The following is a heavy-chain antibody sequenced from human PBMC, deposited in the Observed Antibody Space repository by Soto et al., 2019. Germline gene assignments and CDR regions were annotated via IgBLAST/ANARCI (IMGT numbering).Heavy chain of an antibody. CDR1: GDSITRILYY. V-gene: IGHV4-39*01. CDR3: ARHSETGLVTEFDS. CDR2: ISSKGNS. Sequence: QVHLQQSGPGLVKPSETLSLNCSVSGDSITRILYYWGWVRQTPDNGLEWSASISSKGNSHYTPSLKSRLAISRDTSNKQFSLSLSSVTAADTAIYYCARHSETGLVTEFDSWGQGTLVTVSS. D-gene: IGHD5-18*01. J-gene: IGHJ4*02.